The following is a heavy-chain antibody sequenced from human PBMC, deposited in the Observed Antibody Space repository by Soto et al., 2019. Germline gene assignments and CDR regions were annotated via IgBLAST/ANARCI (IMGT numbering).Heavy chain of an antibody. J-gene: IGHJ4*02. Sequence: KSSETLSLTCTVSGGSISSSSYYWGWIRQPPGKGLEWIGSIYYSGSTYYNPSLKSRVTISVDTSKNQFSLKLSSVTAADTAVYYCATETYYDYVWGSYRSYWGQGTLVTVSS. CDR3: ATETYYDYVWGSYRSY. V-gene: IGHV4-39*01. CDR2: IYYSGST. CDR1: GGSISSSSYY. D-gene: IGHD3-16*02.